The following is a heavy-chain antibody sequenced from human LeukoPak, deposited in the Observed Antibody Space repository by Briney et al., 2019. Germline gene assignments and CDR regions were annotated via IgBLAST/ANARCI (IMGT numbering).Heavy chain of an antibody. CDR2: ILYDGSNK. CDR1: GFTFSSYG. J-gene: IGHJ4*02. CDR3: AKGPLGYYDSSGYYPYYFDY. D-gene: IGHD3-22*01. V-gene: IGHV3-30*18. Sequence: GGSLRLSCAASGFTFSSYGMHWVRQAPGKGLEWVAVILYDGSNKYYADSVKGRFTISRDNSKNTLYLQMNSLRAEDTAVYYCAKGPLGYYDSSGYYPYYFDYWGQGTLVTVSS.